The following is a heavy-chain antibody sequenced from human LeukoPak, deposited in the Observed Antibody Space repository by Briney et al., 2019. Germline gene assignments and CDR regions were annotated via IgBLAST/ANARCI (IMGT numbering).Heavy chain of an antibody. Sequence: GGSLRLSCAASGFTFSSYGMHWVRQAPGKGLEWVAVISYDGSNKYYADSVKGRFTISSDNSKNTLYLQMNSLRAEDTAVYYCAKDAGYSSGWYRDYYYYGMDVWGQGTTVTVSS. D-gene: IGHD6-19*01. CDR3: AKDAGYSSGWYRDYYYYGMDV. CDR2: ISYDGSNK. V-gene: IGHV3-30*18. J-gene: IGHJ6*02. CDR1: GFTFSSYG.